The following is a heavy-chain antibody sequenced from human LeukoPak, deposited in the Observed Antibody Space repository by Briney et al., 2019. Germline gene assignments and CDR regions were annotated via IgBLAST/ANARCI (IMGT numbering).Heavy chain of an antibody. J-gene: IGHJ5*02. V-gene: IGHV1-2*02. Sequence: ASVKVSCKASGYTFTGYYMHWVRQAPGQGLEWMGWINPNSGGTNYAQKFQGRVTMTRATSISTAYMELSRLRSDDTAVYYCARGLTYSLWFGELLSFDPWGQGTLVTVSS. CDR2: INPNSGGT. CDR3: ARGLTYSLWFGELLSFDP. D-gene: IGHD3-10*01. CDR1: GYTFTGYY.